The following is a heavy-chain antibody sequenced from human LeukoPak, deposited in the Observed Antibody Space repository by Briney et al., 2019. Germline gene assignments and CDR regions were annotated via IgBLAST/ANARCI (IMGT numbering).Heavy chain of an antibody. D-gene: IGHD2-15*01. CDR2: INRDGSIT. CDR1: GFTFSSDW. Sequence: GGSLRLSCAASGFTFSSDWMHWVRQAPGKGLVWVSRINRDGSITTYADSVKGRFTISRDNAKNTLYLEMNSLRAEDTAVYYCAREQSAAKSYWGQGTLVTVSS. CDR3: AREQSAAKSY. V-gene: IGHV3-74*03. J-gene: IGHJ4*02.